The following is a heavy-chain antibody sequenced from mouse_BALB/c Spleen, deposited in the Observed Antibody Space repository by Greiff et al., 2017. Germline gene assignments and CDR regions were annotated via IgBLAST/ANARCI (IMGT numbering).Heavy chain of an antibody. D-gene: IGHD1-1*02. CDR3: ERSGGGSNYGYFDV. V-gene: IGHV5-17*02. CDR2: ISSGSSTI. Sequence: VQLVESGGGLVQPGGSRKLSCAASGFTFSSFGMHWVRQAPEKGLEWVAYISSGSSTIYYADTVKGRFTISRDNAKNTLFLQITSLRSEDTAMYYCERSGGGSNYGYFDVWGAGTTVTVSS. J-gene: IGHJ1*01. CDR1: GFTFSSFG.